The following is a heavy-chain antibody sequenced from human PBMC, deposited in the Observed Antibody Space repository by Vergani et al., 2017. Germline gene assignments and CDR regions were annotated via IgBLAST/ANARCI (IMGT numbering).Heavy chain of an antibody. D-gene: IGHD3-10*01. J-gene: IGHJ3*02. Sequence: QVQLQESGPGLVKPSQTLSLTCTVSGGSISSGGYYWSWIRQPPGKGLECIGYIYYSGSTNYNPSLKSRVTISVDTSKSQFSLKLSSVTAAETAVYYCARSLSTGVDAFDIGGQGTMVTGSS. V-gene: IGHV4-61*08. CDR2: IYYSGST. CDR1: GGSISSGGYY. CDR3: ARSLSTGVDAFDI.